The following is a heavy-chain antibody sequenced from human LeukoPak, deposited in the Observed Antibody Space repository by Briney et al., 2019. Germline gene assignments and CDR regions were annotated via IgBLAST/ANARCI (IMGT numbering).Heavy chain of an antibody. D-gene: IGHD6-19*01. CDR1: GYTFTGYY. Sequence: ASVKVSCKASGYTFTGYYMHWVRQAPGQGLEWMGWISAYNGNTNYAQKLQGRVTMTTDTSTSTAYMELRSLRSDDTAVYYCARDPGTLAGTSVDYWGQGTLVTVSS. CDR2: ISAYNGNT. CDR3: ARDPGTLAGTSVDY. V-gene: IGHV1-18*04. J-gene: IGHJ4*02.